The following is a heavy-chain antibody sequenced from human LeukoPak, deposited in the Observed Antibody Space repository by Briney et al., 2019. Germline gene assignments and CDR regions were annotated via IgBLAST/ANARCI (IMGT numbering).Heavy chain of an antibody. CDR2: IYHTGNT. CDR3: ARVSGGN. J-gene: IGHJ4*02. D-gene: IGHD1-1*01. CDR1: GGSISSGNYH. V-gene: IGHV4-39*07. Sequence: SETLSLTCTVSGGSISSGNYHWAWIRQPPGKGLECIGSIYHTGNTYYNSSLESRVTISVDMSKNQFSLKLSSVTAADTAVYYCARVSGGNWGQGTLVTVSS.